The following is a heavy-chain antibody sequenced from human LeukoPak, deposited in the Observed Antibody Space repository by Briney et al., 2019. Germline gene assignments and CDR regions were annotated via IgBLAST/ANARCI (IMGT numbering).Heavy chain of an antibody. V-gene: IGHV3-23*01. CDR3: AKAAGGIAV. CDR1: GFTVSSNY. Sequence: PGGPLRLSCAASGFTVSSNYMSWVRQAPGKGLEWVSAISGSGGSTYYADSVKGRFTISRDNSKNTLYLQMNSLSAEDTAVYYCAKAAGGIAVWGQGTLVTVSS. D-gene: IGHD6-19*01. J-gene: IGHJ4*02. CDR2: ISGSGGST.